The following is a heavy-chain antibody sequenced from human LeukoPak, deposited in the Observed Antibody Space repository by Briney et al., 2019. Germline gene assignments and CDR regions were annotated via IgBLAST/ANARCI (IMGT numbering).Heavy chain of an antibody. CDR2: IKQDGSEK. V-gene: IGHV3-7*01. J-gene: IGHJ4*02. D-gene: IGHD7-27*01. CDR3: ARGPPNWGYDY. CDR1: GFTFSGYW. Sequence: GGSLRLSCAASGFTFSGYWMSWVRQAPGKGLEWVANIKQDGSEKYYVDSVKGRFTISRDNAKNSLYLQMNSLRAEDTAVYYCARGPPNWGYDYWGPGTLVTVSS.